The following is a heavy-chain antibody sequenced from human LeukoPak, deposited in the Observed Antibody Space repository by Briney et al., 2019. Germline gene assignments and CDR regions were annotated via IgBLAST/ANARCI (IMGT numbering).Heavy chain of an antibody. CDR3: ARDPSHYYYTDV. J-gene: IGHJ6*03. V-gene: IGHV1-2*02. CDR1: GYTFTSYY. CDR2: INPKNGGT. Sequence: GASVKVSCKPSGYTFTSYYIHWVRQAPGQGLEWMGWINPKNGGTKYAQSFQGRFTMTTDTATSTVYMELSRLGSDDTAVYYCARDPSHYYYTDVWGKGTTVTVSS.